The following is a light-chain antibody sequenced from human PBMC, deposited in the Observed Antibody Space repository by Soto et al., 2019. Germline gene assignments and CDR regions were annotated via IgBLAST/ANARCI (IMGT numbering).Light chain of an antibody. CDR3: AAWDDSLNGPV. CDR2: GNY. Sequence: QSVLTQPPSVSGTPGQRVTISCSGSTSNIGSNAVNWYQHLPGTAPRLILFGNYQRPSGVPDRFSGSKSGTSASLAISGLQSEDEADYYCAAWDDSLNGPVFGGGTKLTVL. CDR1: TSNIGSNA. V-gene: IGLV1-44*01. J-gene: IGLJ2*01.